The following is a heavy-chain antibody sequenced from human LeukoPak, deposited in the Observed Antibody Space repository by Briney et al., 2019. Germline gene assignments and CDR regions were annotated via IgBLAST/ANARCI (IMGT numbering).Heavy chain of an antibody. J-gene: IGHJ5*02. CDR3: ARGGIVVVIKDWFDP. CDR2: IIPIFGTA. Sequence: SVKVSCKASGGTFSSYAISWVRQAPGQGLEWMGGIIPIFGTANYAQKFQGRVTITADESTSTAYMELSSLRSEDAAVYYCARGGIVVVIKDWFDPWGQGTLVTVSS. D-gene: IGHD3-22*01. V-gene: IGHV1-69*13. CDR1: GGTFSSYA.